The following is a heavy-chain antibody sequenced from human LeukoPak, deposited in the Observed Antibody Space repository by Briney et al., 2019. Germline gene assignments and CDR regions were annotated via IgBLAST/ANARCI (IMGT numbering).Heavy chain of an antibody. V-gene: IGHV3-30*18. Sequence: GGSLRLSCAASGFTFSNYGMHWVRQAPGKGLEWVAVISYEGSTKFYTDSVRGRFTISRDNSKNVVYLQMNSLRAEDTAVYYCAKAVVSGSYYWGQGTLVTVSS. J-gene: IGHJ4*02. CDR3: AKAVVSGSYY. D-gene: IGHD3-10*01. CDR1: GFTFSNYG. CDR2: ISYEGSTK.